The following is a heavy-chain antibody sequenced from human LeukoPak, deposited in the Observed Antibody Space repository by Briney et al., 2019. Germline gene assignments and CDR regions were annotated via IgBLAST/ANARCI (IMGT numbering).Heavy chain of an antibody. V-gene: IGHV3-30*18. Sequence: GGSLRLSCAASGFTFSYYAMHWGRQAPGEGLEGLAVIGDNENIKYYGDSVKGRFNISRDNSKKTLYLQMNSLRPEDTAMYYCTKGAGSAYTLDYVSWGQGTLVTVSS. J-gene: IGHJ4*02. D-gene: IGHD3-16*01. CDR1: GFTFSYYA. CDR3: TKGAGSAYTLDYVS. CDR2: IGDNENIK.